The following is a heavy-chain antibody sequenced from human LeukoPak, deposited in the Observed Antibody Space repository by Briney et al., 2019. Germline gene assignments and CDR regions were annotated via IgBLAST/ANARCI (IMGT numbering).Heavy chain of an antibody. CDR3: ARDGGYGDYGPNNYYYYGMDV. D-gene: IGHD4-17*01. Sequence: GRSLRLSCAASGFTFSSYAMHWVRQAPGKGLEWVAVISYDGSNKYYADSVKGRFTISRDNSKNTLYLQMNSLRAEDTAVYYCARDGGYGDYGPNNYYYYGMDVWGKGTTVTVSS. J-gene: IGHJ6*04. CDR1: GFTFSSYA. V-gene: IGHV3-30*04. CDR2: ISYDGSNK.